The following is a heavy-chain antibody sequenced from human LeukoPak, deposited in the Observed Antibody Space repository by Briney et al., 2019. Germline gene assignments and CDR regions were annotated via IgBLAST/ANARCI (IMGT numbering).Heavy chain of an antibody. D-gene: IGHD3-10*01. CDR1: GFSFSSFW. V-gene: IGHV3-74*01. Sequence: GWSLRLPCAASGFSFSSFWIHWVRQDPGKGVLWVSRITADGTNAEYADSVRGRFTISRDNAKNTVYLQMNSLRAEDTALYYCVRDGGSGTPFDYWGQGTLVTVSS. CDR2: ITADGTNA. J-gene: IGHJ4*02. CDR3: VRDGGSGTPFDY.